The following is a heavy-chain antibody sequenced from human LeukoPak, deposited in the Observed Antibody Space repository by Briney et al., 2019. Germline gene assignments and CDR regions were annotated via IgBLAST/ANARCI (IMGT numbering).Heavy chain of an antibody. D-gene: IGHD3-10*01. V-gene: IGHV4-4*07. CDR1: GVSFTTNF. J-gene: IGHJ6*03. Sequence: PSETLSLTCSISGVSFTTNFWSWVRHPAGKGVEGLGRIYPSGNTNYNPSLKSRLNLSVETSKTQFSLRRSSVTAADTAVYYCAREDSGSYYNYYYFYMDVWGKGTTVTISS. CDR2: IYPSGNT. CDR3: AREDSGSYYNYYYFYMDV.